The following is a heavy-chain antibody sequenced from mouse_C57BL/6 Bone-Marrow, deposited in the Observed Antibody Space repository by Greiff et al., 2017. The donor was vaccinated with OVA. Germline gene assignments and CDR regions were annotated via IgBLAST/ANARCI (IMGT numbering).Heavy chain of an antibody. D-gene: IGHD1-1*01. CDR1: GFTFSNYW. J-gene: IGHJ4*01. Sequence: EVMLVESGGGLVQPGGSMKLSCVASGFTFSNYWMNWVRQSPEKGLEWVAQIRLKSDNYATHYAESVKGRFTISRDDSKSSVYLQMNNLRAEDTGIYYCTITTVVADAMDYWGQGTSVTVSS. V-gene: IGHV6-3*01. CDR3: TITTVVADAMDY. CDR2: IRLKSDNYAT.